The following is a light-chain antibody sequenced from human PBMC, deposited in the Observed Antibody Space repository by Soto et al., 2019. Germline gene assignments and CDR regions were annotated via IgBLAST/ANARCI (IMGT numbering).Light chain of an antibody. CDR2: GNS. J-gene: IGLJ7*01. Sequence: QSVLRQPPSVSGAPGQRVTISCTGSSSNIGAGYDVHWYQQLPGTAPKLLIYGNSNRPSGVPDRFSGSKSGTSASLAITGLQAEDEADYYCQSYDSSLSAVFGGGTQLTVL. CDR3: QSYDSSLSAV. V-gene: IGLV1-40*01. CDR1: SSNIGAGYD.